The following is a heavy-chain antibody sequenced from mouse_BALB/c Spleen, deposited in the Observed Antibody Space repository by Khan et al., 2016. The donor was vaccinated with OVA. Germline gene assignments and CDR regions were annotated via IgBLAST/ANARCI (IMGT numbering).Heavy chain of an antibody. V-gene: IGHV3-2*02. Sequence: VQLKESGPGLVKPSQSLSLTCTVTGYSITSGYGWNWIRKFPGNKLEWMGYISYSGRTKYNPSLKSRISIPRDTSKNQFFLQLNSVTTEDTATYYCARTARIKYWGQGTTLTVSS. D-gene: IGHD1-2*01. CDR2: ISYSGRT. J-gene: IGHJ2*01. CDR1: GYSITSGYG. CDR3: ARTARIKY.